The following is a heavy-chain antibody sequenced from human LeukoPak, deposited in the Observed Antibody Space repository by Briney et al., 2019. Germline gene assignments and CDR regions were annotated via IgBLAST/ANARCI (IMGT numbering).Heavy chain of an antibody. J-gene: IGHJ4*02. D-gene: IGHD3-22*01. CDR3: ARDLYYYDSSGYLYYFDY. Sequence: GGSLRLSCAASGFTFSSYWMSWVRQAPGKGLEWVANIKQDGSEKYYVDSVKGRFTISRDNAKNSLYLQMNSLRAEDTAVYYCARDLYYYDSSGYLYYFDYWGQGTLVTVSS. V-gene: IGHV3-7*01. CDR1: GFTFSSYW. CDR2: IKQDGSEK.